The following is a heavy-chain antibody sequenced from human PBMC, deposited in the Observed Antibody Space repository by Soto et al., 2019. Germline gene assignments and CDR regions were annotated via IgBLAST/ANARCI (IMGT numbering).Heavy chain of an antibody. Sequence: QVQLVQSGAEVKKPGASVKVSCKASVYTLTSYGISWVRQAPGQGLEWMGWISSYKGNTNYAQRLQGRVTMTTDSPPSTAYMEVSSLRSDGTAVDYCASEPAYFDSWGQGTLVTVSS. CDR3: ASEPAYFDS. CDR1: VYTLTSYG. V-gene: IGHV1-18*01. CDR2: ISSYKGNT. J-gene: IGHJ4*02.